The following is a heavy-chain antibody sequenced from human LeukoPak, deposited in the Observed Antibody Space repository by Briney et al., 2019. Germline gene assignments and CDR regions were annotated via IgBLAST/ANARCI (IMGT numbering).Heavy chain of an antibody. V-gene: IGHV3-21*01. CDR1: GFTFSSYS. Sequence: GGSLRLSCAASGFTFSSYSMNWVRQAPGKGLEWVSSIRSSSSYIYYADSVKGRFTISRDNAKNSLYLQMNSLRAEDTAVYYCASEWPGYCSGGSCYSGFYWGQGTLVTVSS. D-gene: IGHD2-15*01. CDR2: IRSSSSYI. CDR3: ASEWPGYCSGGSCYSGFY. J-gene: IGHJ4*02.